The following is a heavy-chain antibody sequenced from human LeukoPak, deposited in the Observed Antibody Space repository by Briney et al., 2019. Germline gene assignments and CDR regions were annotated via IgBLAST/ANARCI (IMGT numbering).Heavy chain of an antibody. CDR3: ASHQTGAPDY. V-gene: IGHV3-66*04. CDR2: ICSGGST. CDR1: GFTVSSNY. Sequence: AGGSLRLSCAASGFTVSSNYMSWVRQAPGKGLEWVSVICSGGSTYYADSVKGRFTISRDNSKNTLYLQMNSLRAEDTAVYYCASHQTGAPDYWGQGTLVTVSS. J-gene: IGHJ4*02. D-gene: IGHD7-27*01.